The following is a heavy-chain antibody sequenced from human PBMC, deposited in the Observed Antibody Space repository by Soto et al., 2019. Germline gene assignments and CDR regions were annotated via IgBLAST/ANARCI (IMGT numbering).Heavy chain of an antibody. CDR2: TYYRSKWYN. J-gene: IGHJ4*02. CDR1: GDSVSSNSAA. V-gene: IGHV6-1*01. D-gene: IGHD1-26*01. Sequence: SQTLSLTCAISGDSVSSNSAAWNWIRQSPSRGLEWLGRTYYRSKWYNDYAVSVKSRITINPDTSKNQFSLQLNSVTPEDTAVYYCARGPPGIVGATKPFDYWGQGTLVTVSS. CDR3: ARGPPGIVGATKPFDY.